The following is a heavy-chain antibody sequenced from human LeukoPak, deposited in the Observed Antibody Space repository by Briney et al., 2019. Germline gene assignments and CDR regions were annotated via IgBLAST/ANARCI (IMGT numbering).Heavy chain of an antibody. J-gene: IGHJ4*02. CDR1: AYTSTNYY. V-gene: IGHV5-51*01. Sequence: ESLMISCKGSAYTSTNYYISWLLQMPAKNLEWMGIIIHCDSDTRYSPSFQGHVTISADKSITTAYLQWSSLKASDTAMYYCARAFTLSATLEDWGQGTLVTVSS. CDR2: IIHCDSDT. CDR3: ARAFTLSATLED.